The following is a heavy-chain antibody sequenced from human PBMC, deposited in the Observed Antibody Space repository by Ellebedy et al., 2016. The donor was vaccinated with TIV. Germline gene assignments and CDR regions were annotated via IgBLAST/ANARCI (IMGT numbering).Heavy chain of an antibody. D-gene: IGHD1-26*01. J-gene: IGHJ4*02. CDR2: ISSSSSTI. V-gene: IGHV3-48*01. Sequence: PGGSLRLSCAASGFTFSSYSMNWVRQAPGKVLEWVSYISSSSSTIYYADSVKGRFTISRDNAKNSLYLQMNSLRAEDTAVYYCARGEKWELLPDLPDYWGQGTLVTVSS. CDR1: GFTFSSYS. CDR3: ARGEKWELLPDLPDY.